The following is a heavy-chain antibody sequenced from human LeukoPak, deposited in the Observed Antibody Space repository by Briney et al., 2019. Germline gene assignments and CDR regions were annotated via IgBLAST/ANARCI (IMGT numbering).Heavy chain of an antibody. J-gene: IGHJ5*02. CDR3: VRVSGFCTNGVCPSFDP. D-gene: IGHD2-8*01. CDR2: IYSGGST. CDR1: GFTVSSNY. V-gene: IGHV3-53*05. Sequence: GGSLRLSCAASGFTVSSNYISWVRQAPGKGLEWVSVIYSGGSTYYADSVKGRFTISRDNSKNTLYLQMNSLRTEDTAVYYCVRVSGFCTNGVCPSFDPWGQGTLVTVSS.